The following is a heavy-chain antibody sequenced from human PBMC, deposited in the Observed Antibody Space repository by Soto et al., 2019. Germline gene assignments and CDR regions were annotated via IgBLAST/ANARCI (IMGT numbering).Heavy chain of an antibody. CDR1: GGSISSGGYY. Sequence: SETLSLTCTVSGGSISSGGYYWSWIRQPPGKGLEWIGYICYNGSTTYKYNPSLESRVTISEHTSKNQFSLKLTSVTAADTAIYYCARFPDYGAYVAPWGQGTLVTVSS. CDR2: ICYNGSTTY. J-gene: IGHJ5*02. CDR3: ARFPDYGAYVAP. V-gene: IGHV4-61*08. D-gene: IGHD4-17*01.